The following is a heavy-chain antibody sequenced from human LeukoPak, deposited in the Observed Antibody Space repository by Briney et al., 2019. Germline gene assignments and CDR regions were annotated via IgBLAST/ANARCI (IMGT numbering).Heavy chain of an antibody. CDR3: ARDDWRELRYFDWSGTYYFDY. CDR2: ISSSSSYI. CDR1: GFTVSSYS. V-gene: IGHV3-21*01. D-gene: IGHD3-9*01. Sequence: GGSLRLSCAASGFTVSSYSMNWVRQAPGKGLEWVSSISSSSSYIYYADSVKGRFTISRDNAKNSLYLQMNSLRAEDTAVYYCARDDWRELRYFDWSGTYYFDYWGQGTLVTVSS. J-gene: IGHJ4*02.